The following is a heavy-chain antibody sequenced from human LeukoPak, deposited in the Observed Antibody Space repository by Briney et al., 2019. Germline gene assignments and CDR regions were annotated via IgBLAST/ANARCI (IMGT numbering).Heavy chain of an antibody. D-gene: IGHD4-17*01. CDR3: ARGGSDYGDEDAFDI. CDR2: ISSSGSTI. Sequence: GGSLRLSCAASGFTFSSYAMSWVRQAPGKGLEWVSYISSSGSTIYYADSVKGRFTISRDNAKNSLYLQMNSLRAEDTAVYYCARGGSDYGDEDAFDIWGQGTMVTVSS. CDR1: GFTFSSYA. V-gene: IGHV3-48*04. J-gene: IGHJ3*02.